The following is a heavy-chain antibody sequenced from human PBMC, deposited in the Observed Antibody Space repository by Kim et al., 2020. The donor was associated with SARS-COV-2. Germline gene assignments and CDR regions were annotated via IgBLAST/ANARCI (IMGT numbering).Heavy chain of an antibody. V-gene: IGHV1-46*01. Sequence: ASVKVSCKTSGFTFTTFYIHWIRQAPGHGPEWMGVINPSGSSTSYAPNFQDRISMTRDTSTNTVHLELSSLRSDDTAVYYCTRPSRPLTGHYDFAYWGQGTQVTVSS. CDR1: GFTFTTFY. J-gene: IGHJ4*02. CDR3: TRPSRPLTGHYDFAY. CDR2: INPSGSST. D-gene: IGHD3-9*01.